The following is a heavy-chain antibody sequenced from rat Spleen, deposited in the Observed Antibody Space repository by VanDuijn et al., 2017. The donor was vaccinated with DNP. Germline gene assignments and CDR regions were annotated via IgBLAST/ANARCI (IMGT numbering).Heavy chain of an antibody. V-gene: IGHV5-7*01. D-gene: IGHD1-2*01. CDR3: ARTDFYSTYIPFAY. CDR2: ISYDGSDT. J-gene: IGHJ3*01. CDR1: RISFSDHN. Sequence: EVQLVESDGGLVQPGRSLKLSCAVSRISFSDHNMAWVRQAPKKGLEWVATISYDGSDTYYRDSVKGRVTISRDNAKSTLYLQMDSLRSEDTATYYCARTDFYSTYIPFAYWGQGTLVSVSS.